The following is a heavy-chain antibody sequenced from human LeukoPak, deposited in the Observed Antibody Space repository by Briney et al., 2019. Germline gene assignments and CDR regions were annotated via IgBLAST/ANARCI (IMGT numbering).Heavy chain of an antibody. CDR2: INHSGST. Sequence: PSETLSLTCAVYGGSFSGYYWSWIRQPPGKGLEWIGEINHSGSTNYNPSLKSRVTISVDTSKNQFSLKLSSVTAADTAVYYCASEDAYCDGDCYPYWGQGTLVTVSS. J-gene: IGHJ4*02. CDR3: ASEDAYCDGDCYPY. D-gene: IGHD2-21*02. CDR1: GGSFSGYY. V-gene: IGHV4-34*01.